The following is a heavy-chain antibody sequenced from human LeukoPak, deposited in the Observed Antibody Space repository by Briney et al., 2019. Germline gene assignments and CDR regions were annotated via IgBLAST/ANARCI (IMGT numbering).Heavy chain of an antibody. V-gene: IGHV3-30-3*01. CDR1: GFTFSSYA. CDR2: ISYDGSNK. CDR3: ARAYCSSTSCYHPPYYYGMDV. D-gene: IGHD2-2*01. J-gene: IGHJ6*02. Sequence: GRSLRLSCAASGFTFSSYAMHWVRQAPGKGLEWVAVISYDGSNKYYADSVKGRFTISRDNSKNTLYLQMNSLRAEDTAVYYCARAYCSSTSCYHPPYYYGMDVWGRGTTVTVSS.